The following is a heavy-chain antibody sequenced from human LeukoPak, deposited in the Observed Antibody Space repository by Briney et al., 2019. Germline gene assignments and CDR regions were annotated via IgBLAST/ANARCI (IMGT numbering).Heavy chain of an antibody. CDR2: ISTTGTYI. CDR3: ARERGGDY. CDR1: GFIFRDYY. Sequence: PGGSLRLSCAASGFIFRDYYMSWVRQAPGKGLERISYISTTGTYINYADSVKGRFTISRDNAKNSLYLQMNSLRAEDTAVYYCARERGGDYWGQGTLVTVSS. J-gene: IGHJ4*02. D-gene: IGHD3-16*01. V-gene: IGHV3-11*06.